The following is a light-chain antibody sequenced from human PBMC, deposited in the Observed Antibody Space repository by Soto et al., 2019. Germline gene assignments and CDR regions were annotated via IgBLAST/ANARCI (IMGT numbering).Light chain of an antibody. CDR3: CSYAGSYSYV. Sequence: QSALTQPRSVSGSPGQSGTISCTGTSSDVGGYNYVSWYQQHPGKAPKLMIYDVSKRPSGVPDRFSGSKSGNTASLTISGLQAEDDADYYCCSYAGSYSYVFGTGTKLTVL. CDR2: DVS. J-gene: IGLJ1*01. CDR1: SSDVGGYNY. V-gene: IGLV2-11*01.